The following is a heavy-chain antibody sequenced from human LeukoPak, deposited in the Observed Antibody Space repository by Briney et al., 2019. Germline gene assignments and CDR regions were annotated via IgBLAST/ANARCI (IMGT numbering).Heavy chain of an antibody. CDR2: IHHNGNVN. CDR3: ARGGGLDV. Sequence: GGSLRLSCAASGFTFSSYWMNWARQAHGKGLEWVARIHHNGNVNYDVDSVKGRFTISRDNAKNSLYLQMSNLRAEDTAVYFCARGGGLDVWGQGATVTVSS. V-gene: IGHV3-7*03. J-gene: IGHJ6*02. D-gene: IGHD3-16*01. CDR1: GFTFSSYW.